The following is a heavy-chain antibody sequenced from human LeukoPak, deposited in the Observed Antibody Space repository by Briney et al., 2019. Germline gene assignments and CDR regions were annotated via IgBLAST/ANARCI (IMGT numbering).Heavy chain of an antibody. CDR2: ISGSGGST. J-gene: IGHJ4*02. CDR3: AKGLGDTAMVKEVY. CDR1: RFTFSSYA. V-gene: IGHV3-23*01. D-gene: IGHD5-18*01. Sequence: GGSLRLSCAASRFTFSSYAMSWIRQAPGKGLEWVSAISGSGGSTYYADSVKGRFTISRDNSKNTLYLQMNSLRAEDTAVYYCAKGLGDTAMVKEVYWGQGTLVTVSS.